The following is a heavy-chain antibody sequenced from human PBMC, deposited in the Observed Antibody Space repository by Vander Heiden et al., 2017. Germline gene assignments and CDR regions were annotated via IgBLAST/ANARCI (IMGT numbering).Heavy chain of an antibody. D-gene: IGHD3-22*01. CDR1: GGSIRRTNHY. J-gene: IGHJ4*01. CDR3: ARRDYDDSSGYLPFDY. CDR2: IYYTGST. Sequence: QLQLQESGPGLVKPSETLSLTCTVSGGSIRRTNHYWGWIRQSPGKGLEWSGSIYYTGSTYYNPSLKSRVTMSVDTSKNQCSLKLSSVTAAETAVYYCARRDYDDSSGYLPFDYWGHGRLVTVSS. V-gene: IGHV4-39*01.